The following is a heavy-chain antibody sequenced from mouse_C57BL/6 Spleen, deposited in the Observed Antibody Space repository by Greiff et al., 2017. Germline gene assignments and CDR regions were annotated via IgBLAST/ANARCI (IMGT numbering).Heavy chain of an antibody. D-gene: IGHD1-1*01. CDR1: GYTFTSYW. CDR3: ARACGYYGSSHWYVDV. CDR2: IDPSDSET. V-gene: IGHV1-52*01. Sequence: VQLQQPGAELVRPGSSVKLSCKASGYTFTSYWMHWVKQRPIQGLEWIGNIDPSDSETHYNQKFKDKATFTVDKSSSTAYMQLSSLTSEDSAVYYCARACGYYGSSHWYVDVWGTGTTVTVSS. J-gene: IGHJ1*03.